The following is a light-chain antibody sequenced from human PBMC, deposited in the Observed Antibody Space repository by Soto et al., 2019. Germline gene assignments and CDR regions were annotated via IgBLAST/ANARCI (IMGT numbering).Light chain of an antibody. CDR3: CSYADSSRTLV. J-gene: IGLJ2*01. CDR2: EDT. CDR1: GSVVGSYNL. Sequence: QSALTQSASVSGSPGQSITISCTGTGSVVGSYNLVSWYQQVPGKAPKLMVYEDTKRPSGVSNRFSGSKSGNSASLTISGLQAEDKADYYCCSYADSSRTLVFGGGTKLTVL. V-gene: IGLV2-23*01.